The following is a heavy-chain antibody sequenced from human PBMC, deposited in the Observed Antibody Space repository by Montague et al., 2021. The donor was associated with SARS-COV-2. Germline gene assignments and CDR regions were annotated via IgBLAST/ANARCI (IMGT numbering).Heavy chain of an antibody. D-gene: IGHD5-12*01. J-gene: IGHJ4*02. CDR3: ARAHSGSWAHLDN. Sequence: TLSLTCTVSGGSISSSNFYWSWIRQPAGKGLEWIGRIYTSGTTDYSFSLKSRVTISVDTSKSQFSLKLTSVTAADTAVYYCARAHSGSWAHLDNWGQGSLVTVSS. CDR2: IYTSGTT. CDR1: GGSISSSNFY. V-gene: IGHV4-61*02.